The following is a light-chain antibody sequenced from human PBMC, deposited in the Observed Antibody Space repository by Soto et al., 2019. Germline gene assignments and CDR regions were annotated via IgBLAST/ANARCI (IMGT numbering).Light chain of an antibody. CDR3: CSYAGDFYV. CDR1: TSDVGGYDY. Sequence: SALTQPGSVSGSPGQSVAISCTGTTSDVGGYDYVSWHQQHPGKAPELIIFDVSKRPSGVPDRFSGSKSGNTASLTITGLQAEDEADYFCCSYAGDFYVFGSGTKVTVL. CDR2: DVS. J-gene: IGLJ1*01. V-gene: IGLV2-11*01.